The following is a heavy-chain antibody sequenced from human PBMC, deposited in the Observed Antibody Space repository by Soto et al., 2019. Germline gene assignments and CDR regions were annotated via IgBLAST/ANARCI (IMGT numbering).Heavy chain of an antibody. J-gene: IGHJ4*02. D-gene: IGHD2-15*01. CDR2: ISGSGGST. CDR1: GFTFSIYD. V-gene: IGHV3-23*01. Sequence: EVQLLESGGGLVQPGGSLRLSCAASGFTFSIYDMSWVRQAAGKGLEWVSAISGSGGSTYYADSVKGRFTISRDNSKNTLYLQMNSLRAEDTAVYYCAKRGSDVVVVAATPGRYFDYWGQGTLVTVSS. CDR3: AKRGSDVVVVAATPGRYFDY.